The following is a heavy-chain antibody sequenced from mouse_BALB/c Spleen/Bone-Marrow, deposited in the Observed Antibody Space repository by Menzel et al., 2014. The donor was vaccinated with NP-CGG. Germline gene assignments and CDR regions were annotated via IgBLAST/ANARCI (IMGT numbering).Heavy chain of an antibody. CDR2: INPDSSTI. J-gene: IGHJ2*01. CDR3: PRQRYYGKGHY. V-gene: IGHV4-1*02. Sequence: EVQLQQSGGGLVQPGGSLKLSCAASGFDFSRYWMSWVRQAPGKGLEWIGEINPDSSTINYTPSLKDKFIISRDNAKNTLYLHMSKVRSEDTARYYCPRQRYYGKGHYWGRGTPLTGSS. CDR1: GFDFSRYW. D-gene: IGHD2-1*01.